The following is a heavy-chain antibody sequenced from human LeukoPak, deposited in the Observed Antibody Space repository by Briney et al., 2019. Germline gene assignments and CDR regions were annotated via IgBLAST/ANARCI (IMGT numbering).Heavy chain of an antibody. D-gene: IGHD3-10*01. CDR1: GFIFNIYG. CDR3: ARDRSGSYPNWFDP. CDR2: ISGSAGSA. J-gene: IGHJ5*02. Sequence: GGSLRLSCEASGFIFNIYGMSWVRQAPRKGLEWVSSISGSAGSASYADSVKGRFTISRDNSKNTMYLQMNSLRAEDTALYYCARDRSGSYPNWFDPWGQGTLVTVSS. V-gene: IGHV3-23*01.